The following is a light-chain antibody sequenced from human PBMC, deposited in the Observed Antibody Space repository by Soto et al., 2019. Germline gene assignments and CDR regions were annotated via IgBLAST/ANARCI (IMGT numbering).Light chain of an antibody. CDR3: QQVESYPST. V-gene: IGKV1-9*01. J-gene: IGKJ4*01. CDR1: QGISHF. Sequence: SQLTQSPSSLGASGGDRVTITGGPSQGISHFLAWYQQNPGKAPKLLIYAASTLQSGVPSRFSGSGSGTDFTLTLSSLQPEDFATYFCQQVESYPSTFGGGTKVDI. CDR2: AAS.